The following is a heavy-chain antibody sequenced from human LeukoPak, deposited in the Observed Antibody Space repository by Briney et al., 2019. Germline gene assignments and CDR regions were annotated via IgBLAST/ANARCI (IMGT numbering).Heavy chain of an antibody. CDR1: GYTFTGYY. CDR3: ARDQAGTDYYYYYMDV. V-gene: IGHV1-2*02. J-gene: IGHJ6*03. Sequence: GASVKVSCKASGYTFTGYYMHWVRQAPGQGLEWMGWINPNSGGTNYAQKFQGRVTITADKSTSTAYMELSSLRSEDTAVYYCARDQAGTDYYYYYMDVWGKGTTVTVSS. D-gene: IGHD6-19*01. CDR2: INPNSGGT.